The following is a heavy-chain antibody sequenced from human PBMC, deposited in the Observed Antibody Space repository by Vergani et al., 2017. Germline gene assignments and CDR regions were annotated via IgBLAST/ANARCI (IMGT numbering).Heavy chain of an antibody. V-gene: IGHV3-30-3*01. CDR3: ARDWGPWDIVVLGNY. D-gene: IGHD2-2*01. CDR2: ISYDGSNK. Sequence: QVQLVESGGGVVQPGRSLRLSCAASGFTFSSYAMHWVRQAPGKGLEWVAVISYDGSNKYYADSVKGRFTISRDNSKNTLYLQMNSLRAEDTAVYYCARDWGPWDIVVLGNYWGQGTLVTVSS. CDR1: GFTFSSYA. J-gene: IGHJ4*02.